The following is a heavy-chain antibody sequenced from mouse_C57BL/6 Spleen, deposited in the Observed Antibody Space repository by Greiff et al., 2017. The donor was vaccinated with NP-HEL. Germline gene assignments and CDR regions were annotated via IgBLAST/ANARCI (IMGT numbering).Heavy chain of an antibody. CDR2: IYPGDGDT. D-gene: IGHD2-1*01. V-gene: IGHV1-82*01. J-gene: IGHJ2*01. CDR1: GYAFSSSW. CDR3: ARSYGNYVFDY. Sequence: QVHVKQSGPELVKPGASVKISCKASGYAFSSSWMNWVKQRPGKGLEWIGRIYPGDGDTNYNGKFKGKATLTADKSSSTAYMQLSSLTSEDSAVYFCARSYGNYVFDYWGQGTTLTVSS.